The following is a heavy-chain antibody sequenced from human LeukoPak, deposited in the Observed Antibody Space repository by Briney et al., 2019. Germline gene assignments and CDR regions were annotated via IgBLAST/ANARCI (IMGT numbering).Heavy chain of an antibody. J-gene: IGHJ5*02. CDR2: ISSSGSTI. V-gene: IGHV3-11*04. CDR3: ARVGANNWFDP. CDR1: GGSFSGYY. Sequence: LSLTCAVYGGSFSGYYMSWIRQAPGKGLEWVSYISSSGSTIYYADSVKGRFTISRDNAKNSLYLQMNSLRAEDTAVYYCARVGANNWFDPWGQGTLVTVSS.